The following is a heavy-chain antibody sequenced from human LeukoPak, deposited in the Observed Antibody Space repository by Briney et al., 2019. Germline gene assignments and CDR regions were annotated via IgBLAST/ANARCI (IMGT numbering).Heavy chain of an antibody. Sequence: PGRSLRLSCAASGFIFSSYAMHWVRQAPGKGLEWVAVISYDGSNKYYADSVKGRFTISRDNSKNTLYLQMNSLRAEDTAVYYCARVLVGDYHFDYWGQGTLVTVSS. V-gene: IGHV3-30-3*01. CDR3: ARVLVGDYHFDY. D-gene: IGHD4-17*01. CDR2: ISYDGSNK. J-gene: IGHJ4*02. CDR1: GFIFSSYA.